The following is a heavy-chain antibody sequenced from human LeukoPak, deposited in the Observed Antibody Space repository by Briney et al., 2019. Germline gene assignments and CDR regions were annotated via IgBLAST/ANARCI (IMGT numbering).Heavy chain of an antibody. J-gene: IGHJ4*02. Sequence: AEPLTLSCAACGGSFSCYIWSWLRQPPGKGLEWVGDITHSGNTKYNPSLKSRGTISADTSKNHFSLQLSCVTAADTAVYFCAIVPPATYYSDDWGQGTLVSVSS. CDR1: GGSFSCYI. V-gene: IGHV4-34*01. CDR3: AIVPPATYYSDD. CDR2: ITHSGNT.